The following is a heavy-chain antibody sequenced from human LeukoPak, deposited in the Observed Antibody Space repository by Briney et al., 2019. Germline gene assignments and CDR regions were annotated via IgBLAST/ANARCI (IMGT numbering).Heavy chain of an antibody. CDR1: GGTFSSYA. Sequence: SVKVSCKASGGTFSSYAISWLRQAPGQGLEWMGRIIPILGIANYAQKFQGRVTITADKSTSTAYMELSSLRSEDTAVYYCARDTTVVTEYYFDYWGQGTLVTVSS. CDR3: ARDTTVVTEYYFDY. V-gene: IGHV1-69*04. CDR2: IIPILGIA. J-gene: IGHJ4*02. D-gene: IGHD4-23*01.